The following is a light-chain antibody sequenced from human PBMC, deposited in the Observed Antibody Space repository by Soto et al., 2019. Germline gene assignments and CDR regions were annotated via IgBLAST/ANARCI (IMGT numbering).Light chain of an antibody. J-gene: IGLJ3*02. V-gene: IGLV2-14*01. CDR1: SSDVGGYNY. CDR2: EVS. Sequence: QSALTQPASVSGSPGQSITISCTGTSSDVGGYNYVSWYQQYPGKAPKLMISEVSNRPSGVSNRFSGSKSGNTASLTISGLQADDEGDYYCYSYAGSFTWVFGGGTKLTVL. CDR3: YSYAGSFTWV.